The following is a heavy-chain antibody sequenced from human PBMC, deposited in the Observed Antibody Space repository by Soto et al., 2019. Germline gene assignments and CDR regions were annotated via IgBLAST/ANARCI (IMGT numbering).Heavy chain of an antibody. CDR3: ARRSSGWYFDY. Sequence: WGSLRLSCAASGFTFSSYAMSWVRQAPGKGLEWVSAISGSGGSTYYADSVKGRFTISRDNSKNTLYLQMNSLRAEDTAVYYCARRSSGWYFDYWGQGTLVTVSS. J-gene: IGHJ4*02. V-gene: IGHV3-23*01. CDR1: GFTFSSYA. CDR2: ISGSGGST. D-gene: IGHD6-19*01.